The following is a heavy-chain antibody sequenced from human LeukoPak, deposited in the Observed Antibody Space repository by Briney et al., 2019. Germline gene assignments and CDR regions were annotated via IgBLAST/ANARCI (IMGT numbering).Heavy chain of an antibody. Sequence: GGSLRLSCAVSGFTFRNYGIHWVRQAPGKGLEWVAHIWDDGTNQDYVDSVKGRFTISRDNAENTVYLQMNSLRAEDTATYYCAREHCSSTSCYVFAHWGLGTLVTVSS. CDR1: GFTFRNYG. D-gene: IGHD2-2*01. J-gene: IGHJ5*02. CDR2: IWDDGTNQ. CDR3: AREHCSSTSCYVFAH. V-gene: IGHV3-33*08.